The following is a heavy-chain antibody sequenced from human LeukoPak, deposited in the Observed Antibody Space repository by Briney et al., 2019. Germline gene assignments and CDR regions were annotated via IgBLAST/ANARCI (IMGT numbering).Heavy chain of an antibody. CDR3: ATSIATSGHFDY. D-gene: IGHD6-13*01. Sequence: PGESLKISCQASGFNFPSFWISWVRQMPGKGLEWIGRIDPNDSDTNYRPAFQGHVTISVDKSITTAYLQWSSLKASDTAMYYCATSIATSGHFDYWGQGTLVTVSS. J-gene: IGHJ4*02. V-gene: IGHV5-10-1*01. CDR1: GFNFPSFW. CDR2: IDPNDSDT.